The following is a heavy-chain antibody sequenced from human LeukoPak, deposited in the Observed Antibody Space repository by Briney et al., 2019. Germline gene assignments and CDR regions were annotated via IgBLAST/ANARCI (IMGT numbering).Heavy chain of an antibody. V-gene: IGHV3-23*01. Sequence: GESLKISCAASGFTFSIYAMSWVRQAPGKGLEWVSGISGSSSHTMDADSVRGRFTISRDNTRNTLYLHMNNVRAEDTALYYCAKEHDYSNAAPEWGFDSWGQGTRVTVSS. J-gene: IGHJ4*02. CDR3: AKEHDYSNAAPEWGFDS. CDR1: GFTFSIYA. CDR2: ISGSSSHT. D-gene: IGHD3-3*01.